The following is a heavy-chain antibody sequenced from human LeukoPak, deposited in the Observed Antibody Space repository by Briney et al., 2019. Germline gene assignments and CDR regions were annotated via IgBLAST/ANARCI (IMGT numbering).Heavy chain of an antibody. J-gene: IGHJ6*03. Sequence: PSETLSLTCSVSGYSISSGYYWGWIRQPPGKGQDWIAIIYHSGSTYYNPSLKSRVTISVDTSKNQFSLKLSSVTAADTAVYYCARWSYGSHLYYYYYMDVWGKGTTVTVSS. CDR2: IYHSGST. CDR1: GYSISSGYY. V-gene: IGHV4-38-2*02. CDR3: ARWSYGSHLYYYYYMDV. D-gene: IGHD3-10*01.